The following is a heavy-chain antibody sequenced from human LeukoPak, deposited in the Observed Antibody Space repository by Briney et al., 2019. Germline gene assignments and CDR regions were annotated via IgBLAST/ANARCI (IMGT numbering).Heavy chain of an antibody. J-gene: IGHJ3*02. CDR2: ISSSGSNI. V-gene: IGHV3-11*01. CDR1: GFTFSDYY. Sequence: GGSLGLSCAASGFTFSDYYISWIRQAPGKGLEWVSYISSSGSNIYYADSVKGRFTISRDNAKISVYLQMNSLRAEDTAVYYCARDRAFDVLTGYDAFDMWGQGTMDTVSS. CDR3: ARDRAFDVLTGYDAFDM. D-gene: IGHD3-9*01.